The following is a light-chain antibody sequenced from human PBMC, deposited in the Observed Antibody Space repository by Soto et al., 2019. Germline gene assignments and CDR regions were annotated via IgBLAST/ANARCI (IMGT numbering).Light chain of an antibody. V-gene: IGLV2-14*03. CDR2: DVT. CDR3: SSYTTSNTRQIV. CDR1: SSDVGGYNY. Sequence: QSVLTQPASVSGSPGQSITISCTGTSSDVGGYNYVSWYQHHPGKAPKLIIYDVTNRPSGVSNHFSGSKSGNTASLTISGLQPEDEADYYCSSYTTSNTRQIVFGTGTKSPS. J-gene: IGLJ1*01.